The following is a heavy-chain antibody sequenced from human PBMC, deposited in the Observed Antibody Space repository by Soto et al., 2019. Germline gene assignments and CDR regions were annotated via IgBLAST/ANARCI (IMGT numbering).Heavy chain of an antibody. J-gene: IGHJ4*02. V-gene: IGHV1-18*04. CDR2: VSAYNRNT. CDR3: ARARQWAALAY. CDR1: GYTFSNYG. Sequence: QVRLEQSGPEVKKPGASMKVSCKASGYTFSNYGITWVRQAPGQGLEWMGWVSAYNRNTNYAQKFEDRINMATDTAAGTAYMDLRSLTSVDTSVYFSARARQWAALAYWGQGTPVTVSS. D-gene: IGHD2-8*01.